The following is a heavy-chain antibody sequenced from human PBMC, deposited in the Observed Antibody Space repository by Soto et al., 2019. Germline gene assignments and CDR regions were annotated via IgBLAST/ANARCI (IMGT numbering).Heavy chain of an antibody. CDR3: TRDASRDSSARGWFDP. CDR1: GLTFRSFT. V-gene: IGHV3-21*01. J-gene: IGHJ5*02. Sequence: GGSLRLSCEGSGLTFRSFTMNWVRQAPVKGLEWVSTISSNSAYIYYTDALRGRFTISRDNAKNSLHLQMNSLRAEDTAVYYCTRDASRDSSARGWFDPWGPGTLVTVAS. CDR2: ISSNSAYI. D-gene: IGHD6-13*01.